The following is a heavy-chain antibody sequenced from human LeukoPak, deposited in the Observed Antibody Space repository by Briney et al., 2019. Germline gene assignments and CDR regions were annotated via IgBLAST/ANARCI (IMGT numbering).Heavy chain of an antibody. D-gene: IGHD2-21*02. Sequence: SVKVSCKTSGGTISSYAFSWVRQAPGQGLEWMGGIIPIFDTANVAQNFQGRVTIIADESTSTVYMELSSLGSEDTAVYYCARAGSDYCGGDCPKFDYWGQGTLVTVSS. J-gene: IGHJ4*02. CDR1: GGTISSYA. V-gene: IGHV1-69*13. CDR2: IIPIFDTA. CDR3: ARAGSDYCGGDCPKFDY.